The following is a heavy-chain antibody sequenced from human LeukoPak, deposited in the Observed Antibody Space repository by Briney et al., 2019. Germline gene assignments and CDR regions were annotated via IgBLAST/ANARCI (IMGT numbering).Heavy chain of an antibody. CDR2: ISWNSGSI. V-gene: IGHV3-9*01. Sequence: GGSLRLSCAASGFTFDDYAMHWVRQAPGKGLEWVSGISWNSGSIGYADSVKGRFTISRDNAKNSLYLQMNSLRAEDTAVYYCAKDPYKIFLEWLSLDYWGQGTLVTVSS. J-gene: IGHJ4*02. CDR1: GFTFDDYA. D-gene: IGHD3-3*01. CDR3: AKDPYKIFLEWLSLDY.